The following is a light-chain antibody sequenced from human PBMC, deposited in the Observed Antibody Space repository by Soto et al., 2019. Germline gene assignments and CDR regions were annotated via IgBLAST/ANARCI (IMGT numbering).Light chain of an antibody. J-gene: IGLJ2*01. CDR3: QSYDSSLRVV. Sequence: QSVLTQPPSASGAPGQRVTISCTGSSSNIGAGYDVHWYQQLPGTAPKLLIYGNSNRPSGVPDRFSGSKSGTSASLAITGLQAEDEADYYCQSYDSSLRVVFGGGTKLTVL. V-gene: IGLV1-40*01. CDR2: GNS. CDR1: SSNIGAGYD.